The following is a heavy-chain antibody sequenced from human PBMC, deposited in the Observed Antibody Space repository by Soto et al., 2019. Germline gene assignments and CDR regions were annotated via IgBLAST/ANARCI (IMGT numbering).Heavy chain of an antibody. V-gene: IGHV3-30*18. CDR2: ISYDGSNK. J-gene: IGHJ4*02. Sequence: GGSLRLSCAASGFTFSSYGMHWVRQAPGKGLEWVAVISYDGSNKYYADSVKGRFTISRDNSKNTLYLQMNSLRAEDTAVYYCAKGADQEYSSSSDYWGQGTLVTVSS. D-gene: IGHD6-6*01. CDR3: AKGADQEYSSSSDY. CDR1: GFTFSSYG.